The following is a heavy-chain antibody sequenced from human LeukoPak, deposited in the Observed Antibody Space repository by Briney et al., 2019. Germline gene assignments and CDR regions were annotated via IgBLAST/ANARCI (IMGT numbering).Heavy chain of an antibody. CDR3: ARQSLFYYYGMDV. CDR1: GGSFSGYY. CDR2: INHSGST. J-gene: IGHJ6*02. Sequence: SETLSLTCAVYGGSFSGYYWSWIRQPPGKGLEWIGEINHSGSTNYNPSLKSRVTISVDTSKNQFSLKLSYVTAADTAVYYCARQSLFYYYGMDVWGQGTTVTVSS. V-gene: IGHV4-34*01.